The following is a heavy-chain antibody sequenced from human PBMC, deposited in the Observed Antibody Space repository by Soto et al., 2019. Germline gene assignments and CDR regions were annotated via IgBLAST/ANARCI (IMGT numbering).Heavy chain of an antibody. CDR2: ISSSSSYI. J-gene: IGHJ6*02. Sequence: EVQLVESGGGLVKPGGSLRLSCAASGFTFSSYSMNWVRQAPGKGLEWVSSISSSSSYIYYADSVKGRFTISRDNAKNSLYLQMNSLRAEDTAVYYCARDGKWSAFLALSLLEPMDVWGQGTTVTVSS. D-gene: IGHD1-1*01. V-gene: IGHV3-21*01. CDR1: GFTFSSYS. CDR3: ARDGKWSAFLALSLLEPMDV.